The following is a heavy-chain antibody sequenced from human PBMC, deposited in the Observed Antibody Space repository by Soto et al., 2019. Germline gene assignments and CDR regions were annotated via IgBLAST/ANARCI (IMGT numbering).Heavy chain of an antibody. J-gene: IGHJ6*02. CDR2: IWYDGSNK. CDR3: ARDEGLGVNYYYYGMDV. V-gene: IGHV3-33*01. CDR1: GFTFSSYG. Sequence: QVQLVESGGGVVQPGRSLRLSCAASGFTFSSYGMHWVRQAPGKGLEWVAVIWYDGSNKYYADSVKGRFTISRDNSKNXXYLQMTSLRAEDTAVYYCARDEGLGVNYYYYGMDVWGQGTTVTVSS. D-gene: IGHD3-10*01.